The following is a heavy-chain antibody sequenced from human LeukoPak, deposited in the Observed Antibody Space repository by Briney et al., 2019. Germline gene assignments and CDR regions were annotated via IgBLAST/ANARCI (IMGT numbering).Heavy chain of an antibody. Sequence: PGGSLRLSCAASGFTFDDYGMTWVRQTPRKGLEWVSTIKWNGGSTAYADSVKGRFTISRDNAKNSLYLQMNSLRAEDAAVYYCAKEDCSGGRCYSLHYWGQGTLVTVSS. V-gene: IGHV3-20*04. CDR1: GFTFDDYG. CDR3: AKEDCSGGRCYSLHY. CDR2: IKWNGGST. D-gene: IGHD2-15*01. J-gene: IGHJ4*02.